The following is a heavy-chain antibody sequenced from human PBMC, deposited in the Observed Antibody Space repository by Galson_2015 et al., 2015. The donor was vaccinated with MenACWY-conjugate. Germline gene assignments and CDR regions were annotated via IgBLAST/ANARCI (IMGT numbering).Heavy chain of an antibody. CDR3: ARHPPGGRGMDV. J-gene: IGHJ6*02. V-gene: IGHV5-51*01. D-gene: IGHD1-26*01. CDR1: GYNFITYW. CDR2: ISPIDSKT. Sequence: SGAEVTKPGESLKISCTASGYNFITYWIGWVRQVPGKGLEWVGLISPIDSKTRYSPAFEGRVTILADNSITTAYLQWNSLQASDTAMYYCARHPPGGRGMDVWGQGTTVTVSS.